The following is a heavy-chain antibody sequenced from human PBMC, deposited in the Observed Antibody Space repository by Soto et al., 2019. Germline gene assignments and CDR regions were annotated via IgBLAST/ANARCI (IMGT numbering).Heavy chain of an antibody. Sequence: PSETLSLTCAVSGGSVSSTQWWTWVRQAPGKGLEWLGDIYHVGITKYNPALKSRVTMSVATSKNQFSLKLSSVTAADTAVYYCARRGSSFTFGYWGQGTLVTVSS. J-gene: IGHJ4*02. V-gene: IGHV4-4*02. CDR2: IYHVGIT. D-gene: IGHD3-16*01. CDR3: ARRGSSFTFGY. CDR1: GGSVSSTQW.